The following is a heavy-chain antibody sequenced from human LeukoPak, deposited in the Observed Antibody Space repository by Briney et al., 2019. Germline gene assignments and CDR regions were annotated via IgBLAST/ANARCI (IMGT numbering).Heavy chain of an antibody. CDR2: IYHTGSA. Sequence: SQTLSLTCTVSGGSISSNSYYWGWIRQPPGKGLEWIGSIYHTGSAYYSPSLKSRVTISVDTSKNQFSLKVTSVTAADTAVFYCARLDYGDYSSGEAFDIWGQGTMVTVSS. V-gene: IGHV4-39*01. J-gene: IGHJ3*02. CDR1: GGSISSNSYY. CDR3: ARLDYGDYSSGEAFDI. D-gene: IGHD4-17*01.